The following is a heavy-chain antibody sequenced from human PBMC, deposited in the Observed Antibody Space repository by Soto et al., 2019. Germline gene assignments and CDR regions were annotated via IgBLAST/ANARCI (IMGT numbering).Heavy chain of an antibody. V-gene: IGHV4-34*01. D-gene: IGHD6-19*01. Sequence: SETLSLTCAVYGGSFSGYYCSWIRQPPGKGLEWIGEINHSGSTNYNPSLKSRVTISVDTSKNQFSLKLSSVTAADTAVYYCARSGIAVARYYFDYWGQGTLVTVSS. J-gene: IGHJ4*02. CDR2: INHSGST. CDR3: ARSGIAVARYYFDY. CDR1: GGSFSGYY.